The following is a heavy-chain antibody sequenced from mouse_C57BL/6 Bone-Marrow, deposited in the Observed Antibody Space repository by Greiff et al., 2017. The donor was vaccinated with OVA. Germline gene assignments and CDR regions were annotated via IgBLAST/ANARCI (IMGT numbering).Heavy chain of an antibody. Sequence: EVKLMESGVDLVKPGGSLKLSCAASGFTFSSYGMSWVRQTPDKRLEWVATISSGGSYTYYPDSVKGRFTISRDNAKNTLYLQMSSLKSEDTAMYYCARHRADYFDYWGQGTTLTVSS. CDR3: ARHRADYFDY. CDR2: ISSGGSYT. V-gene: IGHV5-6*01. CDR1: GFTFSSYG. J-gene: IGHJ2*01. D-gene: IGHD6-1*01.